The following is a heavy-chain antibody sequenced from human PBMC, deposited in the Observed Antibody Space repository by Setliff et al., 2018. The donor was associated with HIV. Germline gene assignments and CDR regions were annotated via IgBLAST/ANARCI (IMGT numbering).Heavy chain of an antibody. CDR2: INSYNGNT. J-gene: IGHJ6*02. CDR3: SRSGVPPYYYYGMDV. V-gene: IGHV1-18*04. CDR1: GYTFTTYG. D-gene: IGHD3-10*01. Sequence: ASVKVSCKASGYTFTTYGVNWVRQAPGQGLEWMGWINSYNGNTKFAQKFQGRVTMTTDTSTTTAFMELRSLKADDTGIYYCSRSGVPPYYYYGMDVWGQGTTDTVSS.